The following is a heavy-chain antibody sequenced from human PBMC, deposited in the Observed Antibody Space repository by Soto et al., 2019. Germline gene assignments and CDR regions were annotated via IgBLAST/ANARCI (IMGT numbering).Heavy chain of an antibody. CDR2: IYYSGST. V-gene: IGHV4-31*03. CDR3: ARARCSGGSCYPKIPPDY. D-gene: IGHD2-15*01. J-gene: IGHJ4*02. Sequence: SETLSLTCTVSGGSISSGGYYWSWIRQHPGKGLEWIGYIYYSGSTYCNPSLKSRVTISVDTSKNQFSLKLSSVTAADTAVYYCARARCSGGSCYPKIPPDYWGQGTLVTVSS. CDR1: GGSISSGGYY.